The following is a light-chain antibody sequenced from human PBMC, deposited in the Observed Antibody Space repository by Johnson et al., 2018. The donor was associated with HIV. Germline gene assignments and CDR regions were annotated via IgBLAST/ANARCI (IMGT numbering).Light chain of an antibody. CDR2: ENN. CDR3: GTWDSSLSAYV. V-gene: IGLV1-51*02. CDR1: NSNIGNNY. J-gene: IGLJ1*01. Sequence: QSVLTQPPSVSAAPGQKVTISCSGSNSNIGNNYVSWYQQLPRGAPKLLIYENNKRPSGIPDRFSGSKSGTSATLDITGLQSGDEADYYCGTWDSSLSAYVFGNGTKVTV.